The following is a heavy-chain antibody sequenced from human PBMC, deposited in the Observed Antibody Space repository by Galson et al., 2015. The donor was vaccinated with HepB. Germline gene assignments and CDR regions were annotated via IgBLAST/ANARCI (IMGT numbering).Heavy chain of an antibody. CDR2: ISSSSHT. D-gene: IGHD3-16*02. CDR3: AKAAGVIHKGQKAPFDN. J-gene: IGHJ3*02. Sequence: SLRLSCAASGFIFSRYCINWVRQAPGKGLEWVSTISSSSHTYHADSVKDRYTISRDNANNSLFLQMSNLRAEETAVYYCAKAAGVIHKGQKAPFDNWGQGTMVTVSS. CDR1: GFIFSRYC. V-gene: IGHV3-21*01.